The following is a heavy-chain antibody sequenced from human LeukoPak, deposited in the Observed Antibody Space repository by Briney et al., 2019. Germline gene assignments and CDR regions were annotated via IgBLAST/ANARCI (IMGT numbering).Heavy chain of an antibody. V-gene: IGHV4-39*01. J-gene: IGHJ4*02. D-gene: IGHD2-21*02. Sequence: SETLSLTCTVSGGSISSSSYYWGWIRQPLGKGLEWIGSIYYSGSPYYNPSLKSRVTISVDTSQNQFSMKLSSVTAADTAVYYCARQFCGGDCYSYYFDYWGQGTLVTVSS. CDR1: GGSISSSSYY. CDR2: IYYSGSP. CDR3: ARQFCGGDCYSYYFDY.